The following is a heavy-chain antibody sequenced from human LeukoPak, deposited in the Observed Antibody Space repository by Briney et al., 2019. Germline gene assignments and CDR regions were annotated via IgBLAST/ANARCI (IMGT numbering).Heavy chain of an antibody. CDR2: IIPIFGTA. J-gene: IGHJ4*02. CDR3: ARTKRWLQLWYFDY. D-gene: IGHD5-24*01. CDR1: GGTFSSYA. V-gene: IGHV1-69*06. Sequence: GASVKVSCKASGGTFSSYAISWVRQAPGQGLEWMGGIIPIFGTANYAQKFQGRVTITADKSTSTAYMELSSLRSEDTAVYYCARTKRWLQLWYFDYWGQGTLVTVSS.